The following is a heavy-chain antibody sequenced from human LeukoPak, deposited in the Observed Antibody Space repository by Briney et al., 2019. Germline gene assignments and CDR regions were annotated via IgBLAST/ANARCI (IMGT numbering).Heavy chain of an antibody. J-gene: IGHJ4*02. D-gene: IGHD1-14*01. CDR2: IKKKSDGGTT. Sequence: PGGSLRLSCAASGFTFNDAWMNWVRQAPGKGLEWAGRIKKKSDGGTTDYAAPVKGRFTVSRDDSQNTLYLQMNSLKTEDTAMYYCTTRFNHTGSHCWGQGTLVTVSS. CDR3: TTRFNHTGSHC. CDR1: GFTFNDAW. V-gene: IGHV3-15*07.